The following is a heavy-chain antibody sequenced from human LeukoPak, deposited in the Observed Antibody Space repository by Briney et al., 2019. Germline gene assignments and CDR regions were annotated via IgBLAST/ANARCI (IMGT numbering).Heavy chain of an antibody. CDR3: ARRARDDGSGFSYYFDY. CDR2: ISGSGGRT. Sequence: GGSLRLSCAASGFTFSSYGMNWVRQAPGKGLEWVSGISGSGGRTYHADSVKGRFTISRNNSKSTLNLRMNSLRAEDTAVYYCARRARDDGSGFSYYFDYWGQGTLVTVSS. CDR1: GFTFSSYG. V-gene: IGHV3-23*01. D-gene: IGHD3-22*01. J-gene: IGHJ4*02.